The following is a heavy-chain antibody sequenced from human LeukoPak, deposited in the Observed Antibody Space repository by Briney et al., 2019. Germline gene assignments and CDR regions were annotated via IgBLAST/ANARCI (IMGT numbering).Heavy chain of an antibody. CDR3: AGGVWELLVGEDY. Sequence: GGSLRPSCAASGFTFSSYSMNWVRQAPGKGLEWVSSISSSSSYIYYADSVKGRFTISRDNAKNSLYLQMNSLRAEDTAVYYCAGGVWELLVGEDYWGQGTLVTVSS. CDR2: ISSSSSYI. V-gene: IGHV3-21*01. J-gene: IGHJ4*02. D-gene: IGHD1-26*01. CDR1: GFTFSSYS.